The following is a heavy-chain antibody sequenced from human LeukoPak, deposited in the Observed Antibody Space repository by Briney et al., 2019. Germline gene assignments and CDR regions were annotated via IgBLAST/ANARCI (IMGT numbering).Heavy chain of an antibody. Sequence: GRSLRLSCAASGFTFSSYAMHWVRQAPGKGLERVAVISYDGSNKYYADSVKGRFTISRDNAKNSLYLQMNSLRAEDTAVYFCARSLKVSAALDVFDIWGQGTMVTVSS. D-gene: IGHD2-2*01. CDR3: ARSLKVSAALDVFDI. J-gene: IGHJ3*02. CDR1: GFTFSSYA. V-gene: IGHV3-30-3*01. CDR2: ISYDGSNK.